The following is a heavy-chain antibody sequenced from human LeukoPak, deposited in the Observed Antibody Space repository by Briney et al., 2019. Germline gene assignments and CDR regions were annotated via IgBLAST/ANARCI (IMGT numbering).Heavy chain of an antibody. CDR2: VNHSGTS. D-gene: IGHD2-15*01. J-gene: IGHJ4*02. Sequence: SETLSLTCAVSNGSFNAYYWSWIRQSPGKGLEWIGEVNHSGTSNYNPSLKGRVTFSVDTSKSHFSLELTSVTAADTSVYYCAISGWSYQKRTDSWGQGTLATVSS. V-gene: IGHV4-34*01. CDR3: AISGWSYQKRTDS. CDR1: NGSFNAYY.